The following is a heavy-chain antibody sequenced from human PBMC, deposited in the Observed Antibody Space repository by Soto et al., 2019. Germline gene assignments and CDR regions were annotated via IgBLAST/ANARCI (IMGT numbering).Heavy chain of an antibody. Sequence: SETLTLTCVVSGGPVSGDDLYWSWIRHLPGKGLEWIANVYHTGTTYYNPSLKSRVSMSVDTSQNQFSLILASVTAADTAVYYCARALVTDYNSRDYHYYFAMDGWAQGNSVTFSS. CDR2: VYHTGTT. CDR3: ARALVTDYNSRDYHYYFAMDG. CDR1: GGPVSGDDLY. J-gene: IGHJ6*02. V-gene: IGHV4-31*02. D-gene: IGHD3-22*01.